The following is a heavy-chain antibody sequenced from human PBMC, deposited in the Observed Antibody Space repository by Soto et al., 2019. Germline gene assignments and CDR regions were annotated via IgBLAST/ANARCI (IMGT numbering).Heavy chain of an antibody. D-gene: IGHD3-10*01. V-gene: IGHV3-30*18. CDR1: GFTFSSYG. J-gene: IGHJ4*02. CDR3: AKEDYYGSGSYYIVLAD. CDR2: ISYDGSNK. Sequence: QVQLVESGGGVVQPGRSLRLSCAASGFTFSSYGMHWVRQAPGKGLEWVAVISYDGSNKYYADSVKGRFTISRDNSKNTLYLQMNSLRAEDTAVYYCAKEDYYGSGSYYIVLADWGQGTLVTVSS.